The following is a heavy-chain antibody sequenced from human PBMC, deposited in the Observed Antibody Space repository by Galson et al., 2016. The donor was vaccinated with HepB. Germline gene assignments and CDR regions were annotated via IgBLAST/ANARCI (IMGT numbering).Heavy chain of an antibody. CDR3: ARRRVGAIIPFDY. Sequence: SVKVSCKASGYTFTNYAIHWVRQAPGQSLEWMGWIFGGNGYIKYSQKFQGRVTITRDTSASTVYMELTILRSEDTAVYYCARRRVGAIIPFDYWGQGTLVTVSS. D-gene: IGHD1-26*01. CDR1: GYTFTNYA. V-gene: IGHV1-3*01. J-gene: IGHJ4*02. CDR2: IFGGNGYI.